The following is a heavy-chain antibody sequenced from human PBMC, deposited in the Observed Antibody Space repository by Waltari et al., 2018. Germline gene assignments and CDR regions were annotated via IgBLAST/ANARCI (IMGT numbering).Heavy chain of an antibody. J-gene: IGHJ4*02. D-gene: IGHD3-3*01. V-gene: IGHV1-24*01. CDR1: GYTLTELS. CDR2: FDPEDGET. CDR3: SSSITIFGVVIRDFDY. Sequence: QVQLVQSGAEVKKPGASVKVSCKVSGYTLTELSMHWVRQAPGKGLEWMGGFDPEDGETIYAQKFQGRVTMTEDTSTDTAYMELSSLRSEDTAVYYCSSSITIFGVVIRDFDYWGQGTLVTVSS.